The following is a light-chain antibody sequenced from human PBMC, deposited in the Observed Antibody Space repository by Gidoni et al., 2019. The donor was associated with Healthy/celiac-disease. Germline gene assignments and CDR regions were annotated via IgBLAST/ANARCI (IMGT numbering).Light chain of an antibody. V-gene: IGKV3-20*01. Sequence: EVVLTPSPGTLSLSPGERATLSCRASQSVSSSYLAWYQQTPGQAPRLLIYGVSSRATGIPDRFSGSGSGTDFTLTISRLEPEDFAVYYCQQYGSLPYSFXQXTKLEIK. CDR3: QQYGSLPYS. J-gene: IGKJ2*03. CDR1: QSVSSSY. CDR2: GVS.